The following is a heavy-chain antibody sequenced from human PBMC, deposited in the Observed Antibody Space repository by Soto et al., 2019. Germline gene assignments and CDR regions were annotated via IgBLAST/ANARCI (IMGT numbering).Heavy chain of an antibody. V-gene: IGHV3-33*01. CDR3: ARDGTSKEGFDY. J-gene: IGHJ4*02. D-gene: IGHD1-7*01. CDR1: GFTFSSYG. CDR2: IWYDGSNK. Sequence: QVQLVESGGGVVQPGRSLRLSCAASGFTFSSYGMHWVRQAPGKGLEWVAVIWYDGSNKYYADSVKGRVTISRDNSKNTLYLQMNSLRAEDTAVYYCARDGTSKEGFDYWGQGTLVTVSS.